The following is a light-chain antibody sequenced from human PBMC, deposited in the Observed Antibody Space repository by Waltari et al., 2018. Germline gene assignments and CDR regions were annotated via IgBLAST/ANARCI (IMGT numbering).Light chain of an antibody. V-gene: IGKV3-20*01. CDR2: GAS. CDR3: QQYGSSVMYT. CDR1: QSLTKRY. Sequence: VLTPSPDTLSLSPGERATLSCRASQSLTKRYLAWYQQKPGQPPRLLIYGASSRAAGIPDRFSGSGSGTDFTLTISRLEPEDFAVYYCQQYGSSVMYTFGQGTKLEIK. J-gene: IGKJ2*01.